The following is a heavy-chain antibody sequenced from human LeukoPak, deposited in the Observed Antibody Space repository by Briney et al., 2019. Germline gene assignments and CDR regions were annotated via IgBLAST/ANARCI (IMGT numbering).Heavy chain of an antibody. CDR2: ISGNGAGT. CDR1: GFTLSSPA. D-gene: IGHD5-18*01. CDR3: AKGGHRYSSDC. J-gene: IGHJ4*02. V-gene: IGHV3-23*01. Sequence: GGSLRLPYVACGFTLSSPAMIWVRQAPGKGLEGVSGISGNGAGTYYADSEKGRFTISRDHPKTTLYLQMNSLRADDTALYYCAKGGHRYSSDCWGQGTLVTVSS.